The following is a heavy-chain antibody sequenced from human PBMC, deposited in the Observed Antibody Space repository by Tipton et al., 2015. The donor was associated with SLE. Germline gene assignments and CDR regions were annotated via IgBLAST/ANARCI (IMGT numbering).Heavy chain of an antibody. CDR2: IYYSGST. D-gene: IGHD3-9*01. CDR3: ARVDFLTGYFDY. V-gene: IGHV4-59*08. CDR1: GGSISTYY. J-gene: IGHJ4*02. Sequence: PGLVKPSETLSLTCTVSGGSISTYYWSWIRQPPGKGLEWIGYIYYSGSTNYNPSLKSRVTISVDTSKNQFSLKLSSVTAADTAVYYCARVDFLTGYFDYWGQGTLVTVSP.